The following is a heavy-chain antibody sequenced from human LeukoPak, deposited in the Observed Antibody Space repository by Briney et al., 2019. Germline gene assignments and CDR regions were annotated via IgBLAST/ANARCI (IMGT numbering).Heavy chain of an antibody. CDR1: GFTFSSYA. J-gene: IGHJ4*02. D-gene: IGHD3-9*01. Sequence: GSLRLSCAASGFTFSSYAMHWVRQAPGKGLERVSAITGGGSGIYYADSMKSRFTISRDNSKNTLYLQINSLRAEDTAVYYCAKWGDYDVLTGYYVSDYWGQGTLVTVSS. CDR2: ITGGGSGI. CDR3: AKWGDYDVLTGYYVSDY. V-gene: IGHV3-23*01.